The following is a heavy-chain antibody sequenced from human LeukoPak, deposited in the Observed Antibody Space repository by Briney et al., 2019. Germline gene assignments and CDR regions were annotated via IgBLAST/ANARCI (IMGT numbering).Heavy chain of an antibody. CDR2: INPNSGGT. CDR1: GYTFTGYY. V-gene: IGHV1-2*02. CDR3: ARSGPRGIKHYYYGMDV. J-gene: IGHJ6*02. D-gene: IGHD3-10*01. Sequence: ASVKVSCKASGYTFTGYYMHWVRQARGQGLEWMGWINPNSGGTNYAKKFQGRVTMTRDTSISTAYMELSRLRSDDTAVYYCARSGPRGIKHYYYGMDVWGQGTTVTVSS.